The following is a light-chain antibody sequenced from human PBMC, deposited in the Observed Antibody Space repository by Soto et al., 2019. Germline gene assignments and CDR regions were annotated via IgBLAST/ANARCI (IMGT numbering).Light chain of an antibody. CDR1: QSINNY. CDR2: SAS. J-gene: IGKJ5*01. CDR3: QQSLTMPIT. V-gene: IGKV1-39*01. Sequence: DIQMTQSPASLSVSVGDRVTITCRASQSINNYLNWYLQRPGQAPKLLIRSASTLQRGVPSRFRGSGSRTEFTLTIADLQPDDFGTYYCQQSLTMPITFGHGTRLEI.